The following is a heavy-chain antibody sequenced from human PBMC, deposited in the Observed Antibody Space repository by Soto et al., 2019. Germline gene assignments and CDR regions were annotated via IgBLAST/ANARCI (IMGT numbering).Heavy chain of an antibody. CDR3: AHRPFNSAWHDAYDI. V-gene: IGHV2-5*02. J-gene: IGHJ3*02. D-gene: IGHD5-18*01. CDR1: GFSLSARGEG. Sequence: SGPTLVNPTETLTLPCTFSGFSLSARGEGVGRIRQPPGKALEWLAIIYWDDDKRYSPSLRTTFTITNDTSKNQVVLTMTNMDPVDTAIYFCAHRPFNSAWHDAYDIWGPGTMVTVSS. CDR2: IYWDDDK.